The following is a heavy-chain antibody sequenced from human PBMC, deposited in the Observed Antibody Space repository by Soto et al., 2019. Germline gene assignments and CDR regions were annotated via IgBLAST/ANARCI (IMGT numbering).Heavy chain of an antibody. CDR1: GYTFTSYC. CDR2: ISAYNGNT. Sequence: ASVKVSCKASGYTFTSYCISWVRQAPVQVVWWVGGISAYNGNTNYAQKLQGRVTMTTDTSTSTAYLEVRALTSDDTAVYFCARGGTAGYDFWSNPRGDWLASWGQGTLVTVSS. CDR3: ARGGTAGYDFWSNPRGDWLAS. D-gene: IGHD3-3*01. V-gene: IGHV1-18*01. J-gene: IGHJ5*01.